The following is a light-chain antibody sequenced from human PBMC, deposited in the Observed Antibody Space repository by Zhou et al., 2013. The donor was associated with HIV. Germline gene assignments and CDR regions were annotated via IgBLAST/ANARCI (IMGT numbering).Light chain of an antibody. CDR3: QQSYNTPYI. J-gene: IGKJ2*01. V-gene: IGKV1-27*01. CDR1: QGLSNY. CDR2: AAS. Sequence: DIQMTQSPSSLSASVGDRVTITCRASQGLSNYLAWYQQKPGKVPKLLIHAASTLQSGVPSRFSGSGSGIDFTLTISSLQPEDFATYYCQQSYNTPYIFGQGTKLEIK.